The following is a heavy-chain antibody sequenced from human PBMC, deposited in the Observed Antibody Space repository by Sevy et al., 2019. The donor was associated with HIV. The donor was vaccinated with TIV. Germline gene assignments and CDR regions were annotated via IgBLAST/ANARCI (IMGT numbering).Heavy chain of an antibody. V-gene: IGHV3-23*01. CDR3: ATPRRDFYDSTVYNVGSYFDY. CDR1: GFTFRSDA. J-gene: IGHJ4*02. CDR2: ISGGGDRT. D-gene: IGHD3-22*01. Sequence: GGSLRLSCAASGFTFRSDAMSWVRQAPGKGLEWVSAISGGGDRTYYADSVKGRFTVSRDNSKNTLYLQMNSLRAEDTAVYFCATPRRDFYDSTVYNVGSYFDYWGQGSLVTVSS.